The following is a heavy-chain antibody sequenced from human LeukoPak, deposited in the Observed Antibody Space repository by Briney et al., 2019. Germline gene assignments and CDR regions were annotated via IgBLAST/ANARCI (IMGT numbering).Heavy chain of an antibody. J-gene: IGHJ4*02. CDR3: AKALGAVAGTLDY. D-gene: IGHD6-19*01. V-gene: IGHV3-23*01. Sequence: GGSLRLSCAASGFTFSSYAMSWVRQAPGKGLEWVSDISTSGGSTNYEDSAKGRFTISRDNSKNTLYMQMNSLRAEDTAVYYCAKALGAVAGTLDYWGQGTLVTVSS. CDR1: GFTFSSYA. CDR2: ISTSGGST.